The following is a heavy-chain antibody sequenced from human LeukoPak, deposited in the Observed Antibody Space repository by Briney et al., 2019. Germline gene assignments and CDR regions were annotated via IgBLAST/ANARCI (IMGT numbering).Heavy chain of an antibody. V-gene: IGHV1-69*05. Sequence: SVKVSCKASGGTFSSYAISWVRQAPGQGLEWMGRIIPIFGTADYAQKFQGRVTITTDESTSTAYMELSSLRSEDTAVYYCARDSRYDFWNDFRWFDPWGQGTLVTVSS. CDR1: GGTFSSYA. D-gene: IGHD3-3*01. CDR2: IIPIFGTA. CDR3: ARDSRYDFWNDFRWFDP. J-gene: IGHJ5*02.